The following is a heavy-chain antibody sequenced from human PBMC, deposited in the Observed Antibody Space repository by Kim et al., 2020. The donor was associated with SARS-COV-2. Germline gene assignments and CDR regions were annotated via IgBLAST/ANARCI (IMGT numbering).Heavy chain of an antibody. J-gene: IGHJ4*02. D-gene: IGHD2-2*01. CDR3: ATTRGYCSSTSCPFDY. Sequence: SETLSLTCAVSGGSISSGDYFWSWIRQPPGKGLEWIGYIYHSGSTYYNPSLKSRVTISVDRSKNQFSLKLSSVTAADTAVYYCATTRGYCSSTSCPFDYWGQGTLVTVSS. CDR1: GGSISSGDYF. V-gene: IGHV4-30-2*01. CDR2: IYHSGST.